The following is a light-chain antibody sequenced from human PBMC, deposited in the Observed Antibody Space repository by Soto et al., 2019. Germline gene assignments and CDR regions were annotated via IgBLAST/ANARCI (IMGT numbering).Light chain of an antibody. CDR3: SSFTTISTYV. Sequence: QSVLTQPPSVSGSPGQSVTISCTGTSSDVGSYNRVSWYQQPPGTAPKLMIYEVSNRPSGVPDRFSGSKSGNTASLTISGLQAEDEADYDCSSFTTISTYVVVTVTKVTV. V-gene: IGLV2-18*02. J-gene: IGLJ1*01. CDR2: EVS. CDR1: SSDVGSYNR.